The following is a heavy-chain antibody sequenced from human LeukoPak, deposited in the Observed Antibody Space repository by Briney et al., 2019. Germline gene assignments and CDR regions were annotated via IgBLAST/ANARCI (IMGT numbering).Heavy chain of an antibody. CDR3: ARRTTGTALYYFDY. V-gene: IGHV3-21*04. CDR1: GFTFSSYA. D-gene: IGHD1-1*01. J-gene: IGHJ4*02. CDR2: VTNSGGSGGST. Sequence: GGSLRLSCAASGFTFSSYAMHWVRQAPGKGLQWVSAVTNSGGSGGSTYYANFVKGRFTISRDNAKNSLYLQMNSLRAEDTAVYYCARRTTGTALYYFDYWGQGTLVTVSS.